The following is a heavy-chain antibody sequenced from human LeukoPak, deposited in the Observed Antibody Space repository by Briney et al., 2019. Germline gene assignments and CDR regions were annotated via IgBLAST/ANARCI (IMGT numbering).Heavy chain of an antibody. J-gene: IGHJ4*02. CDR1: GFTFSGYA. CDR3: ARDFYNWAPSASLDY. CDR2: ISSRSSTA. Sequence: PGGSLRLSCGASGFTFSGYAMTWIRQVPGKGLEWISYISSRSSTAYFADSVKGRFTISRDNAKNSLYLQMSGLRAEDTAVYYCARDFYNWAPSASLDYWGQGTLVTVSS. D-gene: IGHD1-1*01. V-gene: IGHV3-48*04.